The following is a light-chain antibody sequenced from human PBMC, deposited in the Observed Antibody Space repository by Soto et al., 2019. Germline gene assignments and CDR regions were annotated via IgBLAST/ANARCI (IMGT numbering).Light chain of an antibody. CDR1: SSNIGAGYD. Sequence: QSVLTQPPSVSGAPGQRVTISCTGSSSNIGAGYDVHWYQQVPGTAPKLLMYGNNNRPSGVPDRFSGAKSGTSASLAITGLQAEDEADYFCQSYDSSLSGSWVFGGGTKLTVL. CDR2: GNN. CDR3: QSYDSSLSGSWV. V-gene: IGLV1-40*01. J-gene: IGLJ3*02.